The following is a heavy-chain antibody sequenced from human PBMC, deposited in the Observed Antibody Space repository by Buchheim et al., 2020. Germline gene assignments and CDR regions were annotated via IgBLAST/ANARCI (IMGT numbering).Heavy chain of an antibody. CDR1: GYTFTGYY. D-gene: IGHD3-3*01. V-gene: IGHV1-2*04. Sequence: VQLVQSGAEVKKPGASVKVSCKASGYTFTGYYMHWVRQAPGQGLEWMGWINPNSGGTNYAQKFQGWVTMTRDKSFRTPYMELSRLRSDDTAVYYCARGSAARFLEWLSITRNYHYYGMDVWGQGTT. CDR2: INPNSGGT. CDR3: ARGSAARFLEWLSITRNYHYYGMDV. J-gene: IGHJ6*02.